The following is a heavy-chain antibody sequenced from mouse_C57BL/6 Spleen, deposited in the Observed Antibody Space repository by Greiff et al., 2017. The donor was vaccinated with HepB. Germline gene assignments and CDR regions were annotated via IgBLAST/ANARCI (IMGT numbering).Heavy chain of an antibody. CDR3: ARIYDGYFPWFAY. D-gene: IGHD2-3*01. CDR2: IDPSDSYT. CDR1: GYTFTSYW. V-gene: IGHV1-69*01. J-gene: IGHJ3*01. Sequence: QVQLQQSGAELVMPGASVKLSCKASGYTFTSYWMHWVKQRPGQGLEWIGEIDPSDSYTNYNQKFKGKSTLTVDKSSSTAYMQLSSLTSEDSAVYYCARIYDGYFPWFAYWGQGTLVTVSA.